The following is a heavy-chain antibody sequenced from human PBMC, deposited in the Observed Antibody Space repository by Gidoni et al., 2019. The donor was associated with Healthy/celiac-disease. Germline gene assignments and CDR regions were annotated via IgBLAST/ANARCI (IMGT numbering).Heavy chain of an antibody. CDR1: GFTFCTYT. D-gene: IGHD2-15*01. V-gene: IGHV3-21*01. CDR3: ARDGRCSGGSCYSGAFDY. J-gene: IGHJ4*02. CDR2: ISSSSSYI. Sequence: EVQLVESGGGLSKPGGSLRLSCAAHGFTFCTYTMNWVRQAPGKGLEWVSSISSSSSYIYYADTGKGRFTISRDNAKNSLYLQMNSLRAEDTAVYYCARDGRCSGGSCYSGAFDYWGQGTLVTVSS.